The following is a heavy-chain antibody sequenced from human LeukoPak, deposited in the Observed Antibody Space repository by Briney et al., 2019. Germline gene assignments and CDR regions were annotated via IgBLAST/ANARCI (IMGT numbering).Heavy chain of an antibody. CDR2: IYHSGTT. V-gene: IGHV4-38-2*01. J-gene: IGHJ2*01. Sequence: SETLSLTCAVSGYSISSGYYWGWIRQPPGKGLDWIGSIYHSGTTYYNPSLKSRITISVDTSKNQFSLRLNSATAADTAVYYCVRLRSLWYFDLWGRGTLVTVSS. CDR1: GYSISSGYY. CDR3: VRLRSLWYFDL. D-gene: IGHD6-13*01.